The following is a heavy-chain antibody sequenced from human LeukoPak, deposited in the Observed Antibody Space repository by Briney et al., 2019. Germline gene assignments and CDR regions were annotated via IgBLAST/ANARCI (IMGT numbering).Heavy chain of an antibody. CDR1: GGSFSGYY. J-gene: IGHJ6*04. D-gene: IGHD6-6*01. V-gene: IGHV4-34*01. CDR3: ARAHSLSYSSSPMDV. CDR2: INHSGST. Sequence: PSETLSLTCAVYGGSFSGYYWSWIRQPPGKGLEWIGEINHSGSTNYNPSLKSRVTISVDTSKNQFSLKLSSVTAADTAVYYCARAHSLSYSSSPMDVWGKGTTVTVSS.